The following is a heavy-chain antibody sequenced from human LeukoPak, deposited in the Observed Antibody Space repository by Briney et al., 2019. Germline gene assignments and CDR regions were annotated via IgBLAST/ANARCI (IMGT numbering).Heavy chain of an antibody. D-gene: IGHD2-2*01. CDR2: IWYDGSNK. CDR1: GFTFSSYG. CDR3: ARVIGRQQVVPAQLEDYYYYYGMDV. J-gene: IGHJ6*02. V-gene: IGHV3-33*08. Sequence: GGSLRLSCAASGFTFSSYGMHWVRQAPGKGLEWVAGIWYDGSNKYYADSVKGRFTISRDNSKNTLYLQMNSLRAEDTAVYYCARVIGRQQVVPAQLEDYYYYYGMDVWGQGTTVTVSS.